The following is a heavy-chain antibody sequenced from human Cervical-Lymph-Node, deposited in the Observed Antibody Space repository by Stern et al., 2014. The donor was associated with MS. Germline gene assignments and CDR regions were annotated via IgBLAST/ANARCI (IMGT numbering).Heavy chain of an antibody. CDR3: ARVLLWFGESNLYFDY. CDR1: GDSVSSNSAA. V-gene: IGHV6-1*01. D-gene: IGHD3-10*01. CDR2: TYYRSKWYN. Sequence: VQLVESGPGLVKPSQTLSLTCAISGDSVSSNSAAWNWIRQSPSRGLEWLGRTYYRSKWYNDYAVSVKSRITINPDTSKNQFSLQLNSVTPEDTAVYYCARVLLWFGESNLYFDYWGQGTLVTVSS. J-gene: IGHJ4*02.